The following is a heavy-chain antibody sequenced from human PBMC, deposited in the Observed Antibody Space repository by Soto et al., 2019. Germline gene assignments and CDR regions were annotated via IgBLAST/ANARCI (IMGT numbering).Heavy chain of an antibody. CDR3: ATIAVAGTNYYYYGMDV. Sequence: QVQLVQSGAAVKKPGSSVKVSCKASGGTFSSYAISWVRQAPGQGLEWMGGIIPIFGTANYAQKFQGRVTITADESTSTAYMELSSLRSEDTAVYYCATIAVAGTNYYYYGMDVWGQGTTVTVSS. D-gene: IGHD6-19*01. CDR1: GGTFSSYA. J-gene: IGHJ6*02. V-gene: IGHV1-69*12. CDR2: IIPIFGTA.